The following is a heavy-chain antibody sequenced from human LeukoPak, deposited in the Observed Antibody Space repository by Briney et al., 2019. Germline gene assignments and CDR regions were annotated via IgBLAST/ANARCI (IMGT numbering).Heavy chain of an antibody. CDR2: MYYNGDT. V-gene: IGHV4-31*03. CDR3: ARVQVWVYSSGYYPSYFDL. J-gene: IGHJ2*01. CDR1: GDSVSSGGYS. Sequence: SETLSLTCTVSGDSVSSGGYSWSWIRQLPGKGLECIGYMYYNGDTYYNPSLKCRLTISIDTSENQFSLKLSSVTAADTAVYYCARVQVWVYSSGYYPSYFDLWGRGTLVTVSS. D-gene: IGHD3-22*01.